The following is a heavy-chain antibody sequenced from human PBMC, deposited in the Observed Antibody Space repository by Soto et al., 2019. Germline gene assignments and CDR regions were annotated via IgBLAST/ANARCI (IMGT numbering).Heavy chain of an antibody. CDR2: FDPEDGET. Sequence: GASVKVSCKVSGYTLTELSMHWVRQAPGKGLEWMGGFDPEDGETIYAQKFQGRVTMTEDTSTDTAYMELSSLRSEDTAVYYCATFQNRYSSGWYALRWSYFDYWGQGTLVTVSS. D-gene: IGHD6-19*01. CDR3: ATFQNRYSSGWYALRWSYFDY. V-gene: IGHV1-24*01. CDR1: GYTLTELS. J-gene: IGHJ4*02.